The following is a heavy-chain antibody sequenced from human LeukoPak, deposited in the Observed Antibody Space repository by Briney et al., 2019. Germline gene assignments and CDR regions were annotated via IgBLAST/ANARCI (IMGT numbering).Heavy chain of an antibody. CDR1: GYTFTDYY. V-gene: IGHV1-2*04. J-gene: IGHJ6*02. Sequence: ASVKVSCKASGYTFTDYYIHWVRQAPGQGLEWMGWINPSSGGTNYAQKFQGWVTMTSDTSISTVYMELSRLRSDDTAFYYCARMMMGPFYYYGMDVWGQGTTVTVSS. CDR3: ARMMMGPFYYYGMDV. CDR2: INPSSGGT. D-gene: IGHD1-26*01.